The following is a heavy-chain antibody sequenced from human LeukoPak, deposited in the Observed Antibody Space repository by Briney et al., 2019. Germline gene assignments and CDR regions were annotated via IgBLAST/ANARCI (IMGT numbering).Heavy chain of an antibody. CDR2: INPNSGGT. J-gene: IGHJ6*02. CDR3: ARFYGFGELFSYGVDV. Sequence: ASVKVSCKASGYTFTGYYMHWVRQAPGQGLEWMGWINPNSGGTNYAQKFQGRVTMTRDTSISTAYMELSRLRSDDTAVYYCARFYGFGELFSYGVDVWGQGTTVTVSS. V-gene: IGHV1-2*02. D-gene: IGHD3-10*01. CDR1: GYTFTGYY.